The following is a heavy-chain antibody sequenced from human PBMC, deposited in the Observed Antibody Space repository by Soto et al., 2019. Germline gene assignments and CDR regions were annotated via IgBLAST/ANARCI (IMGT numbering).Heavy chain of an antibody. CDR1: GGSISSYY. Sequence: SETLSLTCTVSGGSISSYYWSWFRQPPGKGLEWIGYIYYSGSTNYNPSLKSRVTISVDTSKNQFSLKLSSVTAADTAVYYCARGTYYDFWSGPPDAFDIWGQGTMVTVS. D-gene: IGHD3-3*01. J-gene: IGHJ3*02. V-gene: IGHV4-59*01. CDR2: IYYSGST. CDR3: ARGTYYDFWSGPPDAFDI.